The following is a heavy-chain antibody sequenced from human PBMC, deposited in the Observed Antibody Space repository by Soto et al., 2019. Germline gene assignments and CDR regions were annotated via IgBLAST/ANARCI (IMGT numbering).Heavy chain of an antibody. CDR2: ISAYNGNT. J-gene: IGHJ6*02. Sequence: QVQLVQSGAEVKKPGASVKVSCKASGYTFTSYGISWVRQAPGQGLEWMGWISAYNGNTNYAQKIQGRGTMTTDPSTSTAYMELRSLRSDDTAVYYCARDASAAGTYYYYGMDVWGQGTTVTVSS. CDR3: ARDASAAGTYYYYGMDV. D-gene: IGHD6-13*01. CDR1: GYTFTSYG. V-gene: IGHV1-18*01.